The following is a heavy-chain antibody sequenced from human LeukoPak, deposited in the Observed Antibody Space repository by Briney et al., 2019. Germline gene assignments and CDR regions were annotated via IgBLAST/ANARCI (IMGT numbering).Heavy chain of an antibody. CDR2: IYYSGST. CDR3: ARDSDSSGYYLDY. J-gene: IGHJ4*02. V-gene: IGHV4-39*07. Sequence: PSETLSLTCTVSGGSISSSSYYWGWIRQPPGKGLEWIGSIYYSGSTYYNPSLKSRVTISVDTSKNQFSLKLSSVTAADTAVYYCARDSDSSGYYLDYWGQGTLVTVSS. D-gene: IGHD3-22*01. CDR1: GGSISSSSYY.